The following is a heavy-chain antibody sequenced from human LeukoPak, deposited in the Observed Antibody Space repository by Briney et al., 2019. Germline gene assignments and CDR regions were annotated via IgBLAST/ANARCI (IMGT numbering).Heavy chain of an antibody. CDR3: ARGDFYSYPY. CDR2: IYYSGST. CDR1: GGSVSSGSYY. J-gene: IGHJ4*02. V-gene: IGHV4-61*01. D-gene: IGHD5-18*01. Sequence: SETLSLTCTVSGGSVSSGSYYWSWIRQPPGKGLEWIGYIYYSGSTNYNPSLKSRVTISVDTSKNQFSLKLSSVTAADTAVYYCARGDFYSYPYWGQGTLVTVSS.